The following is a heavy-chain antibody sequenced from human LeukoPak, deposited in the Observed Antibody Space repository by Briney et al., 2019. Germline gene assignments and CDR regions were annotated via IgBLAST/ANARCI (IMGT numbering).Heavy chain of an antibody. CDR1: GFTVGSNY. D-gene: IGHD1-14*01. V-gene: IGHV3-66*02. CDR3: ARDFSGAGYMDV. J-gene: IGHJ6*03. Sequence: GGSLRLSCAASGFTVGSNYMSWVRQAPGKGLEWVSVIYSGGSTYYADSVKGRFTISRDSSKNTLYLQMNSLRAEDTAVYYCARDFSGAGYMDVWGKGTTVTVSS. CDR2: IYSGGST.